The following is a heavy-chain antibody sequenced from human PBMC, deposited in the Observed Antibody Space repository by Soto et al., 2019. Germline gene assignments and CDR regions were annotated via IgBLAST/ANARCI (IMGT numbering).Heavy chain of an antibody. CDR2: ISAYNGNT. CDR1: GYTFTSYG. J-gene: IGHJ4*02. D-gene: IGHD1-26*01. Sequence: QVQLVQSGAEVKKPGASVKVSCKASGYTFTSYGISWVRQAPGQGLEWMGWISAYNGNTKYAQKLQGRVTTTTDTSTRKAYMERRSLRSDDTAVYYCARDLGGSYYAPVDYWGQGTLVTVSS. CDR3: ARDLGGSYYAPVDY. V-gene: IGHV1-18*01.